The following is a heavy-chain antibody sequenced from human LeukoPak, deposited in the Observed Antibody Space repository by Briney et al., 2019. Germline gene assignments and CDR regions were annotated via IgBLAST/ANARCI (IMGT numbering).Heavy chain of an antibody. D-gene: IGHD2-21*01. CDR2: IYTSGST. V-gene: IGHV4-61*02. CDR3: ARGTTYYGFTP. Sequence: SETLSLTCTVSGGSISSGSYYWSWIRQPAGKGLEWIGRIYTSGSTNYNPSLKSRVTISVDTSKNQFSLKLSSVTAADTAVYYCARGTTYYGFTPWGQGTLVTVSS. CDR1: GGSISSGSYY. J-gene: IGHJ4*02.